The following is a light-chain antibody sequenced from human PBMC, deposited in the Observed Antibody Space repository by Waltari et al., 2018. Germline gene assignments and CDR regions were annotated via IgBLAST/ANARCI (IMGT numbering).Light chain of an antibody. CDR1: QSISFW. J-gene: IGKJ1*01. CDR2: KAS. V-gene: IGKV1-5*03. Sequence: DIQMTQSPSTLSASVGDRVTITSRASQSISFWLAWYQQKPGKAPKLLIYKASSLESGVPSRFSGSGSGTEFTLTISSLQPDDFATYYCQQYNSYRTFGQGTKVEIK. CDR3: QQYNSYRT.